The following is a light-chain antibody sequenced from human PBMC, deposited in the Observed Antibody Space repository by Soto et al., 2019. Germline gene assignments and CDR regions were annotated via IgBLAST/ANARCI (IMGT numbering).Light chain of an antibody. J-gene: IGLJ1*01. CDR2: GNS. CDR1: SSHIGAGYD. CDR3: QSYDSSLSGYV. V-gene: IGLV1-40*01. Sequence: QSVLTQPPSVSGAPGQRVTISCTGSSSHIGAGYDVHWYQQLPGTAPKLLIYGNSNRPSGVPDRFSGSKSGTSASLAITGVQAEDEADYYCQSYDSSLSGYVFGTGTKLTVL.